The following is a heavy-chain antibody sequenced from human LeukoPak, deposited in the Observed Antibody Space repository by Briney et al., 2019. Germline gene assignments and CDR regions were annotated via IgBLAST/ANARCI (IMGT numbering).Heavy chain of an antibody. CDR2: ISYSGSP. V-gene: IGHV4-59*08. D-gene: IGHD6-13*01. J-gene: IGHJ4*02. Sequence: SETLSLTCPVSGASISSYYWSWIRQPPGKGLEWIGYISYSGSPNYNPSLKSRVTISADTSKNQFSLNLSSVTAADTAVYYCARVGHIVAAGTYDWWGQGTLVTVSS. CDR3: ARVGHIVAAGTYDW. CDR1: GASISSYY.